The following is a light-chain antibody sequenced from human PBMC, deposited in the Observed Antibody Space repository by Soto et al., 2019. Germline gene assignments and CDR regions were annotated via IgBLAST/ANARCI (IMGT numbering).Light chain of an antibody. Sequence: EIVLTQSPGTLSLSPGERATLSCRASQSVRSSHLAWYQQKPGQAPRLLIYGASSRATGIPDRFSGSGSETDFTLTISRLEPEDFAVYYCHQYGSSPATFGQGTKVDVK. V-gene: IGKV3-20*01. CDR2: GAS. J-gene: IGKJ1*01. CDR3: HQYGSSPAT. CDR1: QSVRSSH.